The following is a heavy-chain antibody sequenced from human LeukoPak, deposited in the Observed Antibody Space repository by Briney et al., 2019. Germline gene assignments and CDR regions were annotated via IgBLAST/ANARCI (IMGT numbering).Heavy chain of an antibody. Sequence: SETLSLTCTVSGGSISSSSYYWGWIRLPPGKGLEWIGSIYYSGITSYNPSLKSRVTISVDTSKNQFSLELSSVTAADTAVYYCARGSRYSSGGVRWFDPWGQGTLVTVSS. D-gene: IGHD6-19*01. CDR2: IYYSGIT. V-gene: IGHV4-39*07. J-gene: IGHJ5*02. CDR1: GGSISSSSYY. CDR3: ARGSRYSSGGVRWFDP.